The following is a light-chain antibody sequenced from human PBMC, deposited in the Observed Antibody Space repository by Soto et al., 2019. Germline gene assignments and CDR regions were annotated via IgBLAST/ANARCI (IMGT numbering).Light chain of an antibody. J-gene: IGKJ1*01. Sequence: DIQMTQSPSAMSASVGDRVTITCRASQDISDFLAWFQQKPGEVPKRLIYAASSLESGVPSRFSGSGSGTEFTLTISSLQPDDFATYYCQQYTNYPWTFGQGTKVDIK. CDR1: QDISDF. V-gene: IGKV1-17*03. CDR3: QQYTNYPWT. CDR2: AAS.